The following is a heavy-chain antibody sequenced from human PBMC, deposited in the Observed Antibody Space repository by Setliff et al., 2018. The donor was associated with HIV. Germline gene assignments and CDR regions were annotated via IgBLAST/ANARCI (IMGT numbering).Heavy chain of an antibody. CDR1: GGAMSSYY. J-gene: IGHJ4*02. CDR2: IYYTGST. V-gene: IGHV4-59*08. D-gene: IGHD6-25*01. CDR3: ARHARFSTGHRAFDY. Sequence: TSETLSLTCTVSGGAMSSYYWSWIRKPPGKGLESIGYIYYTGSTNYNPALKSRVTISVDTSKNLFSLQLSFVTAADTAVYYCARHARFSTGHRAFDYWGQGTRVTVS.